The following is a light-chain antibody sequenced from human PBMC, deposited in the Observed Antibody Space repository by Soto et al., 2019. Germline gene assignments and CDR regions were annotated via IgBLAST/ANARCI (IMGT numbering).Light chain of an antibody. CDR3: QQYGSSLFT. V-gene: IGKV3-20*01. CDR2: GAS. Sequence: EIELTQSPGTLSLSPGERATRACRASQSVSSSYLAWYQQKPGQAPRLLIYGASSRATGIPDRFSGSGSGTDLTLTISRLEPEDFAVYYCQQYGSSLFTFGPGTKVYIK. J-gene: IGKJ3*01. CDR1: QSVSSSY.